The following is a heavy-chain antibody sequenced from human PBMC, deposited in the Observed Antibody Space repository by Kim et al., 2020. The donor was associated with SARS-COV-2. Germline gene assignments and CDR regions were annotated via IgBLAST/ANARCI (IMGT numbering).Heavy chain of an antibody. CDR1: GFTVSSTY. Sequence: GGSLRLSCAASGFTVSSTYMSWVRQAPGKGLEWVSLIYSGGSTSYADSVKGRFTISRDESKNTVYLQMNSLRGEDTAVYYCARVFSTSSPFDYWGQGILV. CDR3: ARVFSTSSPFDY. J-gene: IGHJ4*02. D-gene: IGHD6-6*01. CDR2: IYSGGST. V-gene: IGHV3-53*01.